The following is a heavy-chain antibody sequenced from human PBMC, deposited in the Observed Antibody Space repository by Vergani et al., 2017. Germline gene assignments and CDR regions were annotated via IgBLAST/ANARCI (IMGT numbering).Heavy chain of an antibody. V-gene: IGHV3-11*01. CDR2: ISSSGSTI. CDR1: GFTFSDYY. CDR3: ARLKAAAMLSYYYYYMDV. Sequence: VQLVEPGGGLIQPGGSLRLSCAASGFTFSDYYMSWIRQAPGKGLEWVSYISSSGSTIYYADSVKGRFTIARDNAKNSLYLQMNSLRAADTAVYYCARLKAAAMLSYYYYYMDVWGKGTTVTVSS. J-gene: IGHJ6*03. D-gene: IGHD2-2*01.